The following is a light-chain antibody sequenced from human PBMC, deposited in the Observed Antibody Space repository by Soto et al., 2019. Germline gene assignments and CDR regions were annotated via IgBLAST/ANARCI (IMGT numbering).Light chain of an antibody. Sequence: EIVLTQSPATLSSSPGDRATLSCRASQSVSSYLAWYQQKPGQAPRLLIYDASNRATGIPARFSGSGSGTDFTLTISSLEPEDFAVYYCHQRQSWPRTFGQGTKVDI. V-gene: IGKV3-11*01. CDR2: DAS. CDR1: QSVSSY. J-gene: IGKJ1*01. CDR3: HQRQSWPRT.